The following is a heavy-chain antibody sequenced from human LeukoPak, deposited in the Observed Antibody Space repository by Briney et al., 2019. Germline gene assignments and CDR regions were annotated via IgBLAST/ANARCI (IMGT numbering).Heavy chain of an antibody. CDR1: GGSISSSNW. CDR3: ARLGPLRGYRDAFDI. V-gene: IGHV4-4*02. D-gene: IGHD2-15*01. Sequence: PSGTLSLTCAVSGGSISSSNWWSWVRQPPGKGLEWIGGIYHSGSTNYNPSLKSRVTISVDKSKNQFSLKLSSVTAADTAVYYCARLGPLRGYRDAFDIWGQGTMVTVSS. J-gene: IGHJ3*02. CDR2: IYHSGST.